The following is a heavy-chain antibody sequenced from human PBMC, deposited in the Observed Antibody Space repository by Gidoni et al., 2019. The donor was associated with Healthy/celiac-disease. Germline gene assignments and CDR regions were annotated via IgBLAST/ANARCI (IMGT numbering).Heavy chain of an antibody. V-gene: IGHV3-48*03. CDR1: GFTFSSYE. D-gene: IGHD6-6*01. CDR2: FSSSGSTI. CDR3: ARDRWSHSSSSGEFDY. J-gene: IGHJ4*02. Sequence: EVQLVESGGGLVQPGGSLRLSCAASGFTFSSYEMNWVRQAPGKGLEWVSYFSSSGSTIYYADSVKGRFTISRDNAKNSLYLQMNSMRAEDTAVYYCARDRWSHSSSSGEFDYWGQGTLVTVSS.